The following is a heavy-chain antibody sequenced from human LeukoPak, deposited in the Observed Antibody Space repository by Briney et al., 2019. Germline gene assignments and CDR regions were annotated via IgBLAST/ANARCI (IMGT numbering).Heavy chain of an antibody. CDR1: GFTFSNAG. J-gene: IGHJ4*02. Sequence: GESLRLSCAASGFTFSNAGMGWVRQAPGKGLEWVAVISYDGSNKYYADSVKGRFTISRDNSKNTLYLQMNSLRAEDTAVYYYARDSADPNYDILTGYEYWGQGTLVTVSS. V-gene: IGHV3-30*03. D-gene: IGHD3-9*01. CDR3: ARDSADPNYDILTGYEY. CDR2: ISYDGSNK.